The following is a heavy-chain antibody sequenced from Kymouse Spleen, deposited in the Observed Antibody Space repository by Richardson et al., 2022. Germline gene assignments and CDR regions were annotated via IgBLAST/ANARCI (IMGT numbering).Heavy chain of an antibody. J-gene: IGHJ3*02. Sequence: QVQLQQWGAGLLKPSETLSLTCAVYGGSFSGYYWSWIRQPPGKGLEWIGEINHSGSTNYNPSLKSRVTISVDTSKNQFSLKLSSVTAADTAVYYCARGPSNWGGAFDIWGQGTMVTVSS. D-gene: IGHD7-27*02. CDR3: ARGPSNWGGAFDI. CDR2: INHSGST. CDR1: GGSFSGYY. V-gene: IGHV4-34*01.